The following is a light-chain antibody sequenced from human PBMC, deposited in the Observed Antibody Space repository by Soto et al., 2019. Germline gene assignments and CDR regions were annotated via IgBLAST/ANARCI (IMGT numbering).Light chain of an antibody. Sequence: EIVLTHSPGTLSLSPGERATLSSRASQSVSSSYLAWYQQKPGQAPRLLIYGASSRATGIPDRFSGSGSGTDFTLTISRLEPEDFAVYYCHQSVVSRWTFGQGTKVDNK. CDR1: QSVSSSY. CDR3: HQSVVSRWT. J-gene: IGKJ1*01. CDR2: GAS. V-gene: IGKV3-20*01.